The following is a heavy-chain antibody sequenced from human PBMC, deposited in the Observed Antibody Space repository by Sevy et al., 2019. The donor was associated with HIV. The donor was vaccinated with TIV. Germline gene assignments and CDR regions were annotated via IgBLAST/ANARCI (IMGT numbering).Heavy chain of an antibody. D-gene: IGHD3-22*01. CDR2: INPNSGGT. CDR3: ARAISYYYDSSGYYWGYYFDY. CDR1: GYTFTGYY. Sequence: VSVKVSCKASGYTFTGYYMHWVRQAPGQGLEWMGWINPNSGGTNYAQKFQGWVTMTRDTSISTAYMELSRLRSDDTAVYYCARAISYYYDSSGYYWGYYFDYWGQGTLVTVSS. V-gene: IGHV1-2*04. J-gene: IGHJ4*02.